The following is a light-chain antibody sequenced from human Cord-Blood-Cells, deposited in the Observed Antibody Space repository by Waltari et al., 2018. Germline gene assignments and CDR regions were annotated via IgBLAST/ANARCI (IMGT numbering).Light chain of an antibody. V-gene: IGLV1-44*01. Sequence: QSVLTQPPSASGPPGQRGTISCSGSSANIGSNTVNWYQQPPGTAPKLLIYSNNQRPSGVPDRFSGSKSGTSASLAISGLQSEDEADYYCAAWDDSLNGVVFGGGTKLTVL. CDR1: SANIGSNT. CDR3: AAWDDSLNGVV. J-gene: IGLJ2*01. CDR2: SNN.